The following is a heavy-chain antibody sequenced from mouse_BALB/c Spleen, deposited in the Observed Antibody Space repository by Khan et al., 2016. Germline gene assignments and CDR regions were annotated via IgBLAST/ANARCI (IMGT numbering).Heavy chain of an antibody. V-gene: IGHV9-3-1*01. CDR2: INTYSGES. CDR1: GYTFTNYG. D-gene: IGHD1-1*01. CDR3: ARYRCYYGSSWYCDV. J-gene: IGHJ1*01. Sequence: QIQLVQSGPELKKPGKTVKISCKASGYTFTNYGMNWVKQAPGKGLKWMGWINTYSGESTYADDFKGRFAFSLETSANTAYLQINNLKNEDTATXFFARYRCYYGSSWYCDVWGAGTTFTVSS.